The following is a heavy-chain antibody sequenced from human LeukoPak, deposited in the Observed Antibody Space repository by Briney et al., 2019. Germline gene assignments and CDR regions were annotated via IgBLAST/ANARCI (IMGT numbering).Heavy chain of an antibody. CDR3: AQDPSGGLIDY. CDR2: IKLDGSEK. CDR1: GFTFGKYW. V-gene: IGHV3-7*03. J-gene: IGHJ4*02. Sequence: PGGSLRLSCVASGFTFGKYWMSWVRQAPGKGLEWVANIKLDGSEKNYVDSVKGRFTISRDNTKNSLYLQMNSLRAEDMAVYYCAQDPSGGLIDYWGQGTLVTVSS. D-gene: IGHD6-25*01.